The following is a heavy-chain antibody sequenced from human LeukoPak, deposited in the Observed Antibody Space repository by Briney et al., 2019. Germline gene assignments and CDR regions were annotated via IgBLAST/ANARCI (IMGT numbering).Heavy chain of an antibody. D-gene: IGHD4-23*01. CDR2: IYYSGST. J-gene: IGHJ5*01. Sequence: SETLSLTCTVSGGSINSGGYYWSWIRQPPGKGLEWIGYIYYSGSTYYNPSLKSRVTISVDTSKNQFSLKLSSVTAADTAVYYCVRHDGRSGGTMGAFDSWGQGSLVTVSS. V-gene: IGHV4-30-4*08. CDR1: GGSINSGGYY. CDR3: VRHDGRSGGTMGAFDS.